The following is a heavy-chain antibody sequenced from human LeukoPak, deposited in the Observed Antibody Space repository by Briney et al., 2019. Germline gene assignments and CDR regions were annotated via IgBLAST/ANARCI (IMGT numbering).Heavy chain of an antibody. CDR2: IYHSGST. CDR1: GGSISSSNW. V-gene: IGHV4-4*02. CDR3: ARADDVWIRTSFDP. D-gene: IGHD3-3*01. Sequence: SETLSLTCAVSGGSISSSNWWSWVRQPPGKGLEWIGEIYHSGSTNYNPSLKSRVTISVDKSKNQFSLKLSSVTAADTAVYYCARADDVWIRTSFDPWGQGTLVIVSS. J-gene: IGHJ5*02.